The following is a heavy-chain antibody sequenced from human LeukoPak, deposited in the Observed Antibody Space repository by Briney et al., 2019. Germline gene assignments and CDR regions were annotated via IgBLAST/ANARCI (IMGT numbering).Heavy chain of an antibody. V-gene: IGHV1-18*01. CDR1: GYSFTSSA. Sequence: ASVKVSCKASGYSFTSSAISWRLQAPGHGLEWMGWISVYDANTKYAQKFQGRVTMTTDTSTSIAYMELRSLRSDDTALYYCARDSSTWSEGLNWFDPWGQGTLVTVSS. CDR3: ARDSSTWSEGLNWFDP. J-gene: IGHJ5*02. CDR2: ISVYDANT. D-gene: IGHD6-13*01.